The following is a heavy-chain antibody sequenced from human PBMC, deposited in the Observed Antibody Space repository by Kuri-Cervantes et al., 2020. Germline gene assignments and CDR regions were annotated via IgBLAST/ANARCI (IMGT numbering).Heavy chain of an antibody. D-gene: IGHD1-26*01. CDR1: AVNFGDYA. Sequence: GGSLRLSCTASAVNFGDYAMSWVRQAPGKGLEWVSAISGSGGSTYYADSVKGRFTISRDNSKNTLYLQMNSLRAEDTAVYYCAKDLRGRASPAGEYWGQGTLVTVSS. J-gene: IGHJ4*02. CDR2: ISGSGGST. CDR3: AKDLRGRASPAGEY. V-gene: IGHV3-23*01.